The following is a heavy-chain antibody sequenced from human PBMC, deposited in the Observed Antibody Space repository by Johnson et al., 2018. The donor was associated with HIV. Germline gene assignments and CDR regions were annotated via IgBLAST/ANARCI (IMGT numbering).Heavy chain of an antibody. Sequence: RLVESGGRLVQPGRSLRLSCAASGFTFSSYGMHWVRQAPGKGLEWVAFIRYDGSNKYYADSVKGRFTISRDNSKNTLYLQMNSLKTEDTAVYYCYARTSIAALGAFDIWGQGTMVTVSS. D-gene: IGHD6-6*01. V-gene: IGHV3-30*02. CDR3: YARTSIAALGAFDI. CDR2: IRYDGSNK. CDR1: GFTFSSYG. J-gene: IGHJ3*02.